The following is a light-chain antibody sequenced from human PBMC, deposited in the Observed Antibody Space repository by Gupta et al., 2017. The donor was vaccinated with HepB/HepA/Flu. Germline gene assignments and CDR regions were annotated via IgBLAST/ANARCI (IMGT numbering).Light chain of an antibody. J-gene: IGLJ3*02. V-gene: IGLV3-21*03. CDR2: DDS. Sequence: SYVLTQPPSVYVAPGKTARTTWGGNNIGSKSVHWYQQNPGQAPVLVVYDDSDRPSGIPERFSGSNSWNTATLTISRVEAGDEADYYCQVWDSSSDHPSWVFGGGTKLTVL. CDR1: NIGSKS. CDR3: QVWDSSSDHPSWV.